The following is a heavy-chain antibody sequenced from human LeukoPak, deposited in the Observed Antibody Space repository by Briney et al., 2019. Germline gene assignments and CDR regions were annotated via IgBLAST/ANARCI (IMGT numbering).Heavy chain of an antibody. CDR2: IRNKANGYTT. CDR3: ARDPKEGILEWLLSEYYFDY. V-gene: IGHV3-72*01. D-gene: IGHD3-3*01. Sequence: GGSLRLSCAASGFRFSDHHMEWVRQAPGKGLEWVGRIRNKANGYTTEYAASVNGRFTISRDDSKSSLFLQMNGLITEDTAVYYCARDPKEGILEWLLSEYYFDYWGQGTLVTVSS. CDR1: GFRFSDHH. J-gene: IGHJ4*02.